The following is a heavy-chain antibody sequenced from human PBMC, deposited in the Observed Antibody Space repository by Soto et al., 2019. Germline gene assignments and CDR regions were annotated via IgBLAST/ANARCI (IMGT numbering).Heavy chain of an antibody. CDR3: ARAPYSGSYRAYYYGMDV. J-gene: IGHJ6*02. D-gene: IGHD1-26*01. CDR2: IIPIFGTA. V-gene: IGHV1-69*13. CDR1: GGTFSSYA. Sequence: GASVKVSCKASGGTFSSYAISWVRQAPGQGLEWMGGIIPIFGTANYAQKVQGRVTITADESTSTAYMELSSLRSEDTAVYYCARAPYSGSYRAYYYGMDVWGQGTTVTVSS.